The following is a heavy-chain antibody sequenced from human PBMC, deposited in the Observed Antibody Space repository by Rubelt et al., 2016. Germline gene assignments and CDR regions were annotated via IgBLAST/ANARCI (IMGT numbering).Heavy chain of an antibody. CDR3: ARVGLNSSGWYP. Sequence: EVQLVESGGGLVQPGGSLRLSCAASGFTFSDYYMNWIRQAPGKGLVWVSGINSDGRSTMYADSVKGRFTISRDNAKNTLYLQMNSLRAEDTAVYYCARVGLNSSGWYPWGQGTLVTVSS. V-gene: IGHV3-74*03. J-gene: IGHJ5*02. D-gene: IGHD6-19*01. CDR2: INSDGRST. CDR1: GFTFSDYY.